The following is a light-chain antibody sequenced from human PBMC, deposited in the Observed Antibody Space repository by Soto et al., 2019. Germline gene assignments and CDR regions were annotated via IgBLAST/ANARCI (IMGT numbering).Light chain of an antibody. V-gene: IGLV2-23*02. Sequence: QSALTQPASVSGSPGQSITISCTGTSSDVGSYNLVSWYQQHPGKVPKLMIYEVTKRPSGVSNRFYGSKSGNTASLTISGLQAEDEADYYCCAYAGSSTFVIFGGGTKLTVL. J-gene: IGLJ2*01. CDR1: SSDVGSYNL. CDR2: EVT. CDR3: CAYAGSSTFVI.